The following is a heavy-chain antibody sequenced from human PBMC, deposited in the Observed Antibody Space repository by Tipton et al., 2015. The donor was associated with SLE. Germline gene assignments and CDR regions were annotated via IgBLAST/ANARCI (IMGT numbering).Heavy chain of an antibody. CDR1: GGSISSSSYY. CDR2: IYYSGST. Sequence: TLSLTCTVSGGSISSSSYYWGWIRQSPGKGLEWIGSIYYSGSTYYNPSLKSRVTVSADTSKNQFSLKLSSVTAADTAVYYCARESAAAGTRWFDPWGQGTLVTVSS. D-gene: IGHD6-13*01. J-gene: IGHJ5*02. V-gene: IGHV4-39*07. CDR3: ARESAAAGTRWFDP.